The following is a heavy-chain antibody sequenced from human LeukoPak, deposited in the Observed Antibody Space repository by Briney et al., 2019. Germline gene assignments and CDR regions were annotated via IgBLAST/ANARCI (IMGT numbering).Heavy chain of an antibody. Sequence: ASVKVSCKASGGTFSSYAISWVRQAPGQGLEWMGGIIPIFGTANYAQKFQSRVTITADESTSTAYMELSSLRSEDTAVYYCARDPEPPSYCSSTSCAGAWPTHHYWGQGTLVTVSS. J-gene: IGHJ4*02. CDR1: GGTFSSYA. CDR2: IIPIFGTA. CDR3: ARDPEPPSYCSSTSCAGAWPTHHY. D-gene: IGHD2-2*01. V-gene: IGHV1-69*13.